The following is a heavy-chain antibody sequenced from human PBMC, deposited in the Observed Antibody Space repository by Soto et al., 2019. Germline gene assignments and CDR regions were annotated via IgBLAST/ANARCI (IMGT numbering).Heavy chain of an antibody. CDR2: IYPSDSDT. J-gene: IGHJ5*02. Sequence: PGESLKISCKASGYNFASYWIAWVRQLPGKGLEWMGIIYPSDSDTRYSPSFQGQVTISADKAISTAYLQWSSLKASDTAMYYCAKVNKFSSPLKGRLDPWGRGTLVTVSS. CDR3: AKVNKFSSPLKGRLDP. CDR1: GYNFASYW. V-gene: IGHV5-51*01.